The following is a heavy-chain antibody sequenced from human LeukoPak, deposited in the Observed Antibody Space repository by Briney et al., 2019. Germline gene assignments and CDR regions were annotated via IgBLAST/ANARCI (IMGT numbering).Heavy chain of an antibody. CDR2: ISYDGSNK. Sequence: QTGGSLRLSCAASGFTFSSYAIHWVRQAPGKGLEWVAVISYDGSNKDYADSVKGRFTISRDNSKNTLYLQMNSLKAEDAALYYCAKGNYGEKIDYWGPGTLVTVSS. J-gene: IGHJ4*02. V-gene: IGHV3-30-3*01. CDR1: GFTFSSYA. CDR3: AKGNYGEKIDY. D-gene: IGHD4-17*01.